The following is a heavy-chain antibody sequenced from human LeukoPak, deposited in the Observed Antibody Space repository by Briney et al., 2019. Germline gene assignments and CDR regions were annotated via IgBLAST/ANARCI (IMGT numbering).Heavy chain of an antibody. D-gene: IGHD1-1*01. CDR3: TSDPPGASDY. CDR2: IKRQIDGRTT. J-gene: IGHJ4*02. CDR1: GFTFSNDW. Sequence: GGSLRLSCAASGFTFSNDWMGWVRQAPGKGLEWVGRIKRQIDGRTTDYAATMKGRFTISRDDSKNTLYLHMNSLKIEDTAVYYCTSDPPGASDYWGQGTLVTVFS. V-gene: IGHV3-15*01.